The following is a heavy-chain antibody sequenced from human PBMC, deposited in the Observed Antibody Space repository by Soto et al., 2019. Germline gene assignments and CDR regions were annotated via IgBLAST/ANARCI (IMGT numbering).Heavy chain of an antibody. J-gene: IGHJ4*02. CDR3: AREGYCSSTSCYSFDY. CDR2: ISSNGGST. D-gene: IGHD2-2*01. Sequence: EVQLVESGGGLVQPGGSLRLSCAASGFTFSRYAMHWVRQAPGKGLEYVSAISSNGGSTYYGNSVKGRFTISRDNSKNTLFLQMGSLRAEDVAVYYCAREGYCSSTSCYSFDYWGQGTLVTVSS. V-gene: IGHV3-64*01. CDR1: GFTFSRYA.